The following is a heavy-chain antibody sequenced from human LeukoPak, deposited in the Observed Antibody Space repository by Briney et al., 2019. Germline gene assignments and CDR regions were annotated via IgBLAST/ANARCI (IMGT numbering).Heavy chain of an antibody. J-gene: IGHJ5*02. V-gene: IGHV3-30-3*01. CDR1: GFTFSSYA. CDR2: ISYDGSNK. Sequence: PGGSLRLSCAASGFTFSSYAMHWVRQAPGKGLEWVAVISYDGSNKYYADSVKGRFTISRDNTKNTLYLQMNSLRAEDTAVYYCAKDYPRRSSTSNPPLNWFDPWGQGTLVTVSS. D-gene: IGHD2-2*01. CDR3: AKDYPRRSSTSNPPLNWFDP.